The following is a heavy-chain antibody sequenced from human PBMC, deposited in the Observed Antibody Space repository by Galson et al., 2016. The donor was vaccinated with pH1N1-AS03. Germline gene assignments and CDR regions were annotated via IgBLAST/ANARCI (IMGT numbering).Heavy chain of an antibody. Sequence: ETLSLTCSVSGAPITSGSHYWTWIWQLPGKGLEWFGYIYYSGTTKFNPSLATRVTMSVDRSKSQFSLNLMSVTAADTAVYYCARDGQLWPHYYPLDVWGQGTTVTVSS. CDR3: ARDGQLWPHYYPLDV. D-gene: IGHD3-22*01. J-gene: IGHJ6*02. CDR2: IYYSGTT. CDR1: GAPITSGSHY. V-gene: IGHV4-61*01.